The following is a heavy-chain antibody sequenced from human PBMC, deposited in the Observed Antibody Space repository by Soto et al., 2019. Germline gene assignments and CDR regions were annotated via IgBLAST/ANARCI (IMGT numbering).Heavy chain of an antibody. D-gene: IGHD3-3*01. J-gene: IGHJ6*02. CDR2: VYGTGTT. Sequence: QVRLQESGPGLVRPSETLSLTCTVSGGSVSSGSYFWTWIRQPPGKGLEWIGHVYGTGTTNYNPALESRVTISTDTAKDQFSLQRSSGTAADAAVYYCATGRFLALGHMDVWGQGTTVPVSS. V-gene: IGHV4-61*01. CDR3: ATGRFLALGHMDV. CDR1: GGSVSSGSYF.